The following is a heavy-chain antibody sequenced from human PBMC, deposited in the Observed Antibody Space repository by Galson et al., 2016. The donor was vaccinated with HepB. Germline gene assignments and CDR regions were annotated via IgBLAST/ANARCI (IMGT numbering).Heavy chain of an antibody. CDR3: ARTQTSVTTSYYFDN. V-gene: IGHV2-70*01. CDR2: IDWEDDK. CDR1: GFSLNTRGMC. J-gene: IGHJ4*02. Sequence: PALVKPTQTVTLTCTFSGFSLNTRGMCVSWIRQPPGKALEWLALIDWEDDKYCSTSLKTRLTISKDTSKNQVVRTVANMDPVDTATYYCARTQTSVTTSYYFDNWGQGTLVTVSS. D-gene: IGHD4-17*01.